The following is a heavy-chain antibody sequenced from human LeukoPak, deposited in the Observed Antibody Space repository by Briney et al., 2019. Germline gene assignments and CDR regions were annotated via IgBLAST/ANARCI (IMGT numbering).Heavy chain of an antibody. CDR3: AREDDFWSDSAFDY. Sequence: GGSLRLSCAASGFTFSDYYMNWVRQAPGKGLEWVSYISSSGSTIYYADSVKGRFTISRDNAKNSLYLQMNSLRAEDTAVYYCAREDDFWSDSAFDYWGQGTLVTVSS. J-gene: IGHJ4*02. CDR2: ISSSGSTI. D-gene: IGHD3-3*01. CDR1: GFTFSDYY. V-gene: IGHV3-11*04.